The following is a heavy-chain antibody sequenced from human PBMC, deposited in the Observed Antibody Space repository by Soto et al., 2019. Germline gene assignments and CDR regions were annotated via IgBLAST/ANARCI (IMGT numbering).Heavy chain of an antibody. J-gene: IGHJ5*02. CDR2: IYYSGST. V-gene: IGHV4-39*01. Sequence: QLQLQESGPGLVNPSETLSLTCTVSGGSISSTTYYWGWIRQPPGKGLEWIGRIYYSGSTYYNPALKSRVTIAKDTSKNQFALKLSSVTAADTAVYYCARRLRDSSSGYEGWFDPWGQGTLVTVSS. CDR1: GGSISSTTYY. CDR3: ARRLRDSSSGYEGWFDP. D-gene: IGHD6-13*01.